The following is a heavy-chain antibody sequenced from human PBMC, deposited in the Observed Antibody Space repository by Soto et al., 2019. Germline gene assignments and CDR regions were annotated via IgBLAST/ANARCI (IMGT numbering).Heavy chain of an antibody. CDR1: GFTFSSYG. V-gene: IGHV3-33*01. CDR2: IWYDGSNK. CDR3: ARDTADIVVVVAAPVPGYMDV. D-gene: IGHD2-15*01. Sequence: GGSLRLSCAASGFTFSSYGMHWVRQAPGKGLEWVAVIWYDGSNKYYADSVKGRFTISRDNSKNTLYLQMNSLRAEDTAVYYCARDTADIVVVVAAPVPGYMDVWGKGTTVTVSS. J-gene: IGHJ6*03.